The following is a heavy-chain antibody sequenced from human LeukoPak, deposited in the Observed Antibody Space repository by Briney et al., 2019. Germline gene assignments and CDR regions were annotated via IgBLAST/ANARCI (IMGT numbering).Heavy chain of an antibody. V-gene: IGHV1-69*05. Sequence: ASVKVSCKASGGTFSSYDISWVRQAPGQGLEWMGRIIPIFGTANYAQKFQGRVTITTDESTSTAYMELSSLRSEDTAVYYCASGSYYYDSSGYRVFDYWGQGTLVTVSS. D-gene: IGHD3-22*01. J-gene: IGHJ4*02. CDR2: IIPIFGTA. CDR3: ASGSYYYDSSGYRVFDY. CDR1: GGTFSSYD.